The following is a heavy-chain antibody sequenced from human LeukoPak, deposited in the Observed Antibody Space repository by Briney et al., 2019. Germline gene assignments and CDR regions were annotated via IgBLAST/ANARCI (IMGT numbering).Heavy chain of an antibody. J-gene: IGHJ4*02. CDR1: GFTFTNYA. CDR3: ARAHIVVVVAAPDY. Sequence: GGSLRLSCAASGFTFTNYAIHWVRQAPGKGLEWVGVISYDGSNKYYADSVKGRFTISRDNSKNTLFLQMNSLRAEDTALYYCARAHIVVVVAAPDYWGQGTLVTVSS. D-gene: IGHD2-15*01. CDR2: ISYDGSNK. V-gene: IGHV3-30-3*01.